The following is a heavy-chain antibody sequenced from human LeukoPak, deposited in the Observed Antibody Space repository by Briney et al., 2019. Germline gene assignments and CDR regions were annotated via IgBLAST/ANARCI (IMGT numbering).Heavy chain of an antibody. CDR1: GFTFSSYD. Sequence: GGSLRLSCAASGFTFSSYDMHWVRQATGKGLEWVSAIGTAGDTYYPGSVKGRFTISRENAKNSLYLQMNSLRAGDTAVYYCARGHLLDTAMGTAGLFDYWGQGTLVTVSS. CDR3: ARGHLLDTAMGTAGLFDY. V-gene: IGHV3-13*01. D-gene: IGHD5-18*01. CDR2: IGTAGDT. J-gene: IGHJ4*02.